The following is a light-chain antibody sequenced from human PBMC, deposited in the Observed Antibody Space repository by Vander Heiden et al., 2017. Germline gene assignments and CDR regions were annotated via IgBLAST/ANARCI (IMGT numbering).Light chain of an antibody. CDR1: QGISSY. CDR3: QQLNSYST. CDR2: AAS. J-gene: IGKJ4*01. V-gene: IGKV1-9*01. Sequence: DIQLTQSPSFLSASVGDRVTITCRASQGISSYLAWYQQKPGKAPKLLIYAASTLQSGVPSRFSSSGSGTEFTLTISSLQPEDFATYYCQQLNSYSTFGGGTKVEIK.